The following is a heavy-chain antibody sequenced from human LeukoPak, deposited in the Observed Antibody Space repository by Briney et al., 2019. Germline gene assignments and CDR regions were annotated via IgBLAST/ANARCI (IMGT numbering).Heavy chain of an antibody. J-gene: IGHJ4*03. V-gene: IGHV1-24*01. D-gene: IGHD6-19*01. Sequence: ASVKVSCKVSGYTLTEFSMHWVRQTPGKGLEWMGGFDPEDGETIYAQKFQGRVTMTEDTSTDTAYMELSSLRSEDTAVYYCATDKSIAVAGIGRYFDYWGQGALVTVSS. CDR2: FDPEDGET. CDR1: GYTLTEFS. CDR3: ATDKSIAVAGIGRYFDY.